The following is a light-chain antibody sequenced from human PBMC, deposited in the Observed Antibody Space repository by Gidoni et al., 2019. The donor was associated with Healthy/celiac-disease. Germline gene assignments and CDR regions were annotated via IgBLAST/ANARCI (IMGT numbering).Light chain of an antibody. CDR1: SSNIGSNY. Sequence: QSVLTQHPSASGTPGQRVTLSCSGSSSNIGSNYVYWYQQLPGTAPKLLIYRNNQRPSGVPDRFSGSKYGTSASLAISGLRSEDEADYYCAAWDDSLSGVVFGGGTKLTVL. J-gene: IGLJ2*01. CDR2: RNN. V-gene: IGLV1-47*01. CDR3: AAWDDSLSGVV.